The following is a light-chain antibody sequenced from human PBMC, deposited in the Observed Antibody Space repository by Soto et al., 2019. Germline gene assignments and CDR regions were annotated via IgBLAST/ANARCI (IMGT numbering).Light chain of an antibody. CDR2: KAS. CDR3: QKYNIYPS. Sequence: DIQMTQSPSTLAASVGDRVTITCRASQSISSWLAWYQQKPGKAPKVLIHKASSLESGVPARLSGSRYGIEFTLTNRTLQPDHVATYFCQKYNIYPSFGGGAQVQIK. J-gene: IGKJ4*01. V-gene: IGKV1-5*03. CDR1: QSISSW.